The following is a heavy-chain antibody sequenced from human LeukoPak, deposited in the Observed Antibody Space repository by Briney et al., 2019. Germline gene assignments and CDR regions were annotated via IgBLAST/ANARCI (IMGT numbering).Heavy chain of an antibody. V-gene: IGHV4-59*11. CDR3: GRDALVGYFSYYYMDV. Sequence: SETLSLTCTVSGGSISSHYWTWIRQSPVKGLEWIGDISNSGSTSYNPSLKSRVTISIDTSKNQFSLKLSSVTAADTAVYYCGRDALVGYFSYYYMDVWGEGTTVTVSS. J-gene: IGHJ6*03. CDR1: GGSISSHY. CDR2: ISNSGST. D-gene: IGHD2-15*01.